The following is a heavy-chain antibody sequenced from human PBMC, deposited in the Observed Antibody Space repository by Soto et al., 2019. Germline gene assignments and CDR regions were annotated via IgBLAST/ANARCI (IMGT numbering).Heavy chain of an antibody. J-gene: IGHJ6*03. Sequence: SETLSLTCAVSGGSISSGGYSWSWIRQPPGKGLEWIGYIYHSGSTYYNPSLKSRVTISVDTSKNQFSLKLSSVTAADTAVYYCARSIEVGYSGYGYMDVWGKGTTVTVSS. CDR1: GGSISSGGYS. CDR3: ARSIEVGYSGYGYMDV. CDR2: IYHSGST. V-gene: IGHV4-30-2*02. D-gene: IGHD5-12*01.